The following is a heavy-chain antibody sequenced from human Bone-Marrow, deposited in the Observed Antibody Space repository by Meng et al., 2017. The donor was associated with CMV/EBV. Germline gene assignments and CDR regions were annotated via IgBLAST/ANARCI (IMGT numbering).Heavy chain of an antibody. Sequence: ASVKVSCKASGYTFTSYGISWVRQAPGQGLEWMGWISAYNGNTNYAQKLQGRVTMTTDTSTSTAYMELRSLRSDDTAVYYCARDRCSSTSCPHFDYWGQGTLATVSS. V-gene: IGHV1-18*01. CDR3: ARDRCSSTSCPHFDY. D-gene: IGHD2-2*01. CDR1: GYTFTSYG. CDR2: ISAYNGNT. J-gene: IGHJ4*02.